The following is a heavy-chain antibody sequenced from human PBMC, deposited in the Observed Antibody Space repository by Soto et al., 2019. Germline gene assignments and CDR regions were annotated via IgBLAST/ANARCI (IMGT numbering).Heavy chain of an antibody. D-gene: IGHD2-8*02. V-gene: IGHV4-31*02. CDR1: GGSITSVNHY. J-gene: IGHJ4*02. CDR2: IFDRGTT. Sequence: QVQLEQSGPGLVKPSQTLSLTCDISGGSITSVNHYWCWIRQSPGEGLDWIGYIFDRGTTHYNPSLKGRLTITGDSSQTQFSLTIHSVTVADTAVYYCAREVAGTGAFDYWGRGTPVTVSS. CDR3: AREVAGTGAFDY.